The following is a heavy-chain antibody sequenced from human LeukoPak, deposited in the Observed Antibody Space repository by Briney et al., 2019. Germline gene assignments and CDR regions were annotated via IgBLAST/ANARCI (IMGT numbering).Heavy chain of an antibody. Sequence: ASVKVSCKASGYTFSSYGITWVRQAPGQGLEREGWISAYDGNTKYAEKFQGRVTMTTDTSTSTAYMDLRSLRSDDTAVYYCVQASGSKYGPATSDYWGQGTLVIVSS. CDR3: VQASGSKYGPATSDY. CDR2: ISAYDGNT. CDR1: GYTFSSYG. J-gene: IGHJ4*02. D-gene: IGHD1-26*01. V-gene: IGHV1-18*01.